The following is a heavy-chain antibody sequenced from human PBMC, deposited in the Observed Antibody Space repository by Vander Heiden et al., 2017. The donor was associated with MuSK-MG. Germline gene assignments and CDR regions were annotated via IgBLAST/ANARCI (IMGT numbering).Heavy chain of an antibody. CDR2: IYYSGST. CDR1: GGSISSSSYY. J-gene: IGHJ4*02. CDR3: ARRRGPYCTNGVCYLGYYFDY. Sequence: LQLQESGPGLVKPSETLSLTCTVSGGSISSSSYYWGWIRQPPGKGLEWIGSIYYSGSTYYNPSLKSRVTISVDTSKNQFSLKLSSETAADTAVYYCARRRGPYCTNGVCYLGYYFDYWGQGTLVTVSS. D-gene: IGHD2-8*01. V-gene: IGHV4-39*01.